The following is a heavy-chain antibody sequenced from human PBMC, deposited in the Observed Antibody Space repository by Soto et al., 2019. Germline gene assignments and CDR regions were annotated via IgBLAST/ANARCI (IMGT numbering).Heavy chain of an antibody. CDR1: GGSISSYY. CDR2: IYYSGST. J-gene: IGHJ4*02. CDR3: ARLVVVAGGYFDY. Sequence: SETLSLTCTVSGGSISSYYWSWIRQPPGKGLEWIGYIYYSGSTNYNPSLKSRVTISVDTSKNQFSLKLSSVTAADTAVYYCARLVVVAGGYFDYWGQGTLVTVS. D-gene: IGHD2-15*01. V-gene: IGHV4-59*01.